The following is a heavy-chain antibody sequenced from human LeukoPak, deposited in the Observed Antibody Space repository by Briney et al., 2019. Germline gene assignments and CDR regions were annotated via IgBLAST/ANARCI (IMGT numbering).Heavy chain of an antibody. J-gene: IGHJ1*01. D-gene: IGHD3-22*01. V-gene: IGHV4-39*01. CDR3: ATNGGVTMILVVHTEGQFLQH. CDR2: IYYSGST. CDR1: GGSISSSSYY. Sequence: SETLSLTCTVSGGSISSSSYYWGWIRQPPGKGLEWIGSIYYSGSTYYNPSLKSRVTISVDTSKNQFSLKLSSVTAADTAVYYCATNGGVTMILVVHTEGQFLQHWGQGTPVTVSS.